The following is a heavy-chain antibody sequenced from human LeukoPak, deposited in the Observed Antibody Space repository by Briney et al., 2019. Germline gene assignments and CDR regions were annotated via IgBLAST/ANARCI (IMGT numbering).Heavy chain of an antibody. D-gene: IGHD2-15*01. Sequence: GASVKVSCKASGYTFTSYGISWVRQAPGQGLEWMGWINTNTGNPTYAQGFTGRFVFSLDTSVSTAYLQISSLKAEDTAVYYCARDVYCSGGSCYNWFDPWGQGTLVTVSS. J-gene: IGHJ5*02. CDR3: ARDVYCSGGSCYNWFDP. CDR1: GYTFTSYG. CDR2: INTNTGNP. V-gene: IGHV7-4-1*02.